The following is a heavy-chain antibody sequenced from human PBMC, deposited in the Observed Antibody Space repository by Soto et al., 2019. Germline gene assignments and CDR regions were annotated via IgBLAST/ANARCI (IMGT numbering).Heavy chain of an antibody. CDR3: ARHPYYDFWSGYLTHFDY. CDR2: IYYSGST. Sequence: SETLSLTCTVSGGSISSSSYYWGWIRQPPRKGLEWIGSIYYSGSTYYNPSLKSRVTISVDTSKNQFSLKLSSVTAADTAVYYCARHPYYDFWSGYLTHFDYWGQGTLVTVSS. J-gene: IGHJ4*02. V-gene: IGHV4-39*01. D-gene: IGHD3-3*01. CDR1: GGSISSSSYY.